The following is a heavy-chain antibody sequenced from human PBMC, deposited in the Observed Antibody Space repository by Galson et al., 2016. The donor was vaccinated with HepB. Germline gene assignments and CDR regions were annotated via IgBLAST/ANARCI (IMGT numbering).Heavy chain of an antibody. J-gene: IGHJ4*02. CDR3: ARRRGTGTIDY. Sequence: SLRLSCAASGFSFSDYSMNWVRQAPGKGLEWVAVISYDGSNQYYVDSVKGRFTISRDNSKNTLYLQMNSLRTEDTAVYYCARRRGTGTIDYWGQGTLVTVSS. V-gene: IGHV3-30*03. CDR1: GFSFSDYS. CDR2: ISYDGSNQ. D-gene: IGHD1-7*01.